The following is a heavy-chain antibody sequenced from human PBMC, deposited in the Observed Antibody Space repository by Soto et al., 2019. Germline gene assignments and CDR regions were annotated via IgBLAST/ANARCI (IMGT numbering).Heavy chain of an antibody. J-gene: IGHJ4*02. V-gene: IGHV1-69*05. Sequence: GGFSSDASMRARPAPAQGLEWMGGIIPIFGTANYAQKFQGRVPMTTDTSTSPASLELRSLRSDDTAVYYGVRDLDGSGPYYTDYWGLGTLVTVSS. CDR2: IIPIFGTA. CDR1: GGFSSDA. D-gene: IGHD3-10*01. CDR3: VRDLDGSGPYYTDY.